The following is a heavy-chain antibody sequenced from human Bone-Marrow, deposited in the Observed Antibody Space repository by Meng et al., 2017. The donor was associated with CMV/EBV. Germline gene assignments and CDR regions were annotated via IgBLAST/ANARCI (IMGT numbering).Heavy chain of an antibody. Sequence: GESLKISCAASGSTFSDYYISWIRQAPGKGLEWVSYIVGISGSTKFYADSVKGRFTISRDDAKSSLYLQMNSLRAEDTAVYYCAREKGRRWRQIPDAFDIWGQGTKATFSS. CDR3: AREKGRRWRQIPDAFDI. CDR2: IVGISGSTK. J-gene: IGHJ3*02. CDR1: GSTFSDYY. V-gene: IGHV3-11*01. D-gene: IGHD5-24*01.